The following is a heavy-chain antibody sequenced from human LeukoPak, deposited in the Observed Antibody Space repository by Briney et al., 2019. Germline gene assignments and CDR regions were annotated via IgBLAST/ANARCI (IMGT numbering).Heavy chain of an antibody. CDR1: GGSISSGGYY. J-gene: IGHJ4*02. CDR2: IYHSGST. Sequence: PSETLSLTCTVSGGSISSGGYYWSWIRQPPGKGLEWIGYIYHSGSTYYNPSLKSRVTISVDRSKNQFSLKLSSVTAADTAVYYCARVADFWGAPYFDYWGQGTLVTVSS. CDR3: ARVADFWGAPYFDY. V-gene: IGHV4-30-2*01. D-gene: IGHD3-3*01.